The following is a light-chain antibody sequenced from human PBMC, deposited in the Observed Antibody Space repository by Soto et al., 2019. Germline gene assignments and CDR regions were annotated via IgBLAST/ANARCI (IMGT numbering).Light chain of an antibody. V-gene: IGKV3-15*01. CDR2: DAS. CDR1: QSVSSN. Sequence: EIVMTQSPATLSVCPGERATLSCRASQSVSSNLAWYQQKPGQAPRLLIYDASTRATGVPARFSGSGSGTEFTLTISSLQSEDFAVYYCQQYINLWTFGQGTKVDI. J-gene: IGKJ1*01. CDR3: QQYINLWT.